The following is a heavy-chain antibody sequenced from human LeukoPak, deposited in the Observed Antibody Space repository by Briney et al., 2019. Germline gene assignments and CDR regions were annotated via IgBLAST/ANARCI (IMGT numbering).Heavy chain of an antibody. CDR3: ATSDYGDYAYGDAFDI. D-gene: IGHD4-17*01. V-gene: IGHV3-11*04. J-gene: IGHJ3*02. CDR1: GFTFSDYY. CDR2: ISSSGSTI. Sequence: GGSLRLSCAASGFTFSDYYMSWIRQAPGKGLEWVSYISSSGSTIYYADSVKGRFTISRDNAKNSLYLQMNSLRAEDTAVYYCATSDYGDYAYGDAFDIWGQGTMVTVSS.